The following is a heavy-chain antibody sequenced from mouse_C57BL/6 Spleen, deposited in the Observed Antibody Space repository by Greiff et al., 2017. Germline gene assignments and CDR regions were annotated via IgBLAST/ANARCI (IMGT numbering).Heavy chain of an antibody. CDR1: GFTFSDYY. V-gene: IGHV5-16*01. CDR2: INYDGSST. Sequence: EVKLMESEGGLVQPGSSMKLSCTASGFTFSDYYMAWVRQVPEKGLEWVANINYDGSSTYYLDSLKSRFIISRDNAKNILYLQMSSLKSEDTATYYCARERSYDGYLYYAMDYWGQGTSVTVSS. CDR3: ARERSYDGYLYYAMDY. D-gene: IGHD2-3*01. J-gene: IGHJ4*01.